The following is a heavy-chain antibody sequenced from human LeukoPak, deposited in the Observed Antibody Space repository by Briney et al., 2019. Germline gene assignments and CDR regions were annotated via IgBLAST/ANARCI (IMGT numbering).Heavy chain of an antibody. CDR2: IYYTGST. D-gene: IGHD6-6*01. Sequence: SETLSLTCTVSGGSISSSTYYWGWIRQPPGKGLKWIGSIYYTGSTYYNPSLEGRVTISIDTSKNQFSLNLSSVTAADTAVYYCARFLGYTISSFGDVFDYWGQGALVTVSS. J-gene: IGHJ4*02. CDR1: GGSISSSTYY. CDR3: ARFLGYTISSFGDVFDY. V-gene: IGHV4-39*01.